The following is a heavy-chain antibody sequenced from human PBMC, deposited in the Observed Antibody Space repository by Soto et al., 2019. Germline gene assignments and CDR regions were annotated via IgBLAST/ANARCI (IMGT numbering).Heavy chain of an antibody. V-gene: IGHV1-69*13. D-gene: IGHD3-22*01. Sequence: SVKVSFKASGGTFSSYAISWVRQAPGQGLEWMGGIIPIFGTANYAQKFQGRVTITADESTSTAYMELSSLRSEDTAVYYCARVSDSSGYYLGQNWYFDRWGRGNLVTVSS. CDR3: ARVSDSSGYYLGQNWYFDR. J-gene: IGHJ2*01. CDR1: GGTFSSYA. CDR2: IIPIFGTA.